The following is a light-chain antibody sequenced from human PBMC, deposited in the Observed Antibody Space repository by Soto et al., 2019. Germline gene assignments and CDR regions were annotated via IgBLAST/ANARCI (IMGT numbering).Light chain of an antibody. CDR3: QQYNNWPGT. CDR2: GSS. V-gene: IGKV3-15*01. Sequence: EIVMTQSPATLSVSPGERATLSCRASQSVSSNLAWYQQKPGQATRLLIYGSSTRATGIPARFSGSGSGTEFTLTISSLQSEDFAVYYCQQYNNWPGTFGQGTKLEIK. J-gene: IGKJ2*01. CDR1: QSVSSN.